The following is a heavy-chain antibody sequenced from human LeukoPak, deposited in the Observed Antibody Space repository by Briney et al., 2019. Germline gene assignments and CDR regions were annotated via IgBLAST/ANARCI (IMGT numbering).Heavy chain of an antibody. CDR3: ARDPGSYGYRTALDY. D-gene: IGHD5-18*01. J-gene: IGHJ4*02. Sequence: GGSLRLSCAASGFTFSSYGMHWVRQAPGKGLEWVAVIWYDGSNKYYADSVKGRFTISRDNSKNTLYLQMNSLRAEDTAVYYCARDPGSYGYRTALDYWGQGTLVTVSS. CDR1: GFTFSSYG. CDR2: IWYDGSNK. V-gene: IGHV3-33*01.